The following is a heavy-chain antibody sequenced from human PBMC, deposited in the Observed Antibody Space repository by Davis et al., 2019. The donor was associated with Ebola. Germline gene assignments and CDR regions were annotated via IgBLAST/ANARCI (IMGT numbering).Heavy chain of an antibody. CDR3: ARGIMKYYFEY. Sequence: GGSLRLSCAASGFAFSNYWMSWVRQAPGKGLEWVANIKEEGSEQYYVDSVKGRFTISRDNAKNSLYLQMNSLRVEDTAVYYCARGIMKYYFEYWGQGSLVTVSP. CDR2: IKEEGSEQ. CDR1: GFAFSNYW. V-gene: IGHV3-7*01. D-gene: IGHD3-16*01. J-gene: IGHJ4*02.